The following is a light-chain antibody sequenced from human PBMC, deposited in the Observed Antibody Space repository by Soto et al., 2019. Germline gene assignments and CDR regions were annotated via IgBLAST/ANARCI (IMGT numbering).Light chain of an antibody. CDR3: QQYYGTPYT. CDR1: QSVFYSSNNRNY. V-gene: IGKV4-1*01. Sequence: DIVMTQSPDSLAVSLGERATINCKSSQSVFYSSNNRNYLAWYQQKPGQPPKLLLYSASIRESGVPDRFSGSGSGADFTLTISSLQAEDVAVYYCQQYYGTPYTFGQGTKLEIK. CDR2: SAS. J-gene: IGKJ2*01.